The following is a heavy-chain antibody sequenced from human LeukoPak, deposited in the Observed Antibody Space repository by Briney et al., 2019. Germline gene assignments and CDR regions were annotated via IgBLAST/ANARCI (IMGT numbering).Heavy chain of an antibody. D-gene: IGHD2-15*01. V-gene: IGHV3-21*01. CDR2: ISSSSSYI. Sequence: GGSLRLSCAASGFTFSSYSMNWVRQAPGKGLEWVSSISSSSSYIYYADSVKGRFTISRDNAKNSLYLQMNSLRAEDTAVYYCARASGIVVVAARAFDIWGQGTMVTVSS. CDR1: GFTFSSYS. CDR3: ARASGIVVVAARAFDI. J-gene: IGHJ3*02.